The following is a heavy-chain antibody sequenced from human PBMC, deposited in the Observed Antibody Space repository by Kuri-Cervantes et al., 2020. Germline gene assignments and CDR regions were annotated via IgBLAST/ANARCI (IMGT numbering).Heavy chain of an antibody. J-gene: IGHJ3*02. D-gene: IGHD2-21*02. CDR1: GGTFSSYA. V-gene: IGHV1-69*13. CDR3: ARDRLVVTAPNDAFDI. CDR2: IIPIFGTA. Sequence: SVKVSCKASGGTFSSYAISWVRQAPGQGLEWMGGIIPIFGTANYAQKFQGRVTITADESTSTAYMELSSLRSEDTAVYYCARDRLVVTAPNDAFDIWGQGTMVTVSS.